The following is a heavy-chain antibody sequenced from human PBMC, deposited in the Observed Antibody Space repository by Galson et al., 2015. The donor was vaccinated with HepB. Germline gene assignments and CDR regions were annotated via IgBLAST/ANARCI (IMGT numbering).Heavy chain of an antibody. CDR3: AKGGQDYYYYGMDV. Sequence: SLRLSCAASGFTFSSYAMSWVRQAPGKGLEWVSAISGSGGSTYYADSVKGRFTISRDNSKNTLYLQMNSLRAEDTAVYYCAKGGQDYYYYGMDVWGQGTTVTVSS. V-gene: IGHV3-23*01. J-gene: IGHJ6*02. CDR2: ISGSGGST. CDR1: GFTFSSYA. D-gene: IGHD3-10*01.